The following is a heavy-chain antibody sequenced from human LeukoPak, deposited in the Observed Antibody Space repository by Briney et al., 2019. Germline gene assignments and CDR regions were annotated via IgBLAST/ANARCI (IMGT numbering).Heavy chain of an antibody. CDR1: GFTFSSYG. CDR3: AKDQIVVPAPPAEYFQH. V-gene: IGHV3-30*02. CDR2: IRYDGSNK. Sequence: GGSLRLSCAASGFTFSSYGMHWVRQAPGKGLEWVAFIRYDGSNKYYADSVKGRFTISRDNSKNTLYLQTNSLRAEDTAVYYCAKDQIVVPAPPAEYFQHWGQGTLVTVSS. D-gene: IGHD2-2*01. J-gene: IGHJ1*01.